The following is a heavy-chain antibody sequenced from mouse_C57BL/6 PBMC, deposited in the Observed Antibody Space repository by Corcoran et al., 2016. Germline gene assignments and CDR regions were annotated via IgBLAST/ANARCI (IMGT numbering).Heavy chain of an antibody. D-gene: IGHD2-4*01. J-gene: IGHJ1*03. CDR1: GYTLPSYE. Sequence: QVQLQQSGPELVKPGASVKLSCKASGYTLPSYEINWVKQRPGQGLEWIGWIYPRDGSTKYNEKFQGKATLHGDTSSSTAYMELHSLTSEDSAVYFCARQVLRLHWDFDVWGTGTTVTVSA. CDR2: IYPRDGST. V-gene: IGHV1-85*01. CDR3: ARQVLRLHWDFDV.